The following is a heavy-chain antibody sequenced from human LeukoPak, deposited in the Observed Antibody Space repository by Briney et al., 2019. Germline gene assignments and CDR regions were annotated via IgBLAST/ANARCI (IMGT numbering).Heavy chain of an antibody. CDR3: ARDSIAAAGPRYFDY. D-gene: IGHD6-13*01. V-gene: IGHV3-21*01. J-gene: IGHJ4*02. CDR1: GFTFSSYS. CDR2: ISSSSSYI. Sequence: GGSLRLSCAASGFTFSSYSMNWVRQAPGKGLEWVSSISSSSSYIYYADSVKGRFTISRDNAKNSLYLQMNSLRAEDTAVYYCARDSIAAAGPRYFDYWGQGTLVTVSS.